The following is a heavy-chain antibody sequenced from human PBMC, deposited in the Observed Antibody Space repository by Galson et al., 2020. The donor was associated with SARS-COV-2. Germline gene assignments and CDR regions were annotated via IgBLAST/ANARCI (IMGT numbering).Heavy chain of an antibody. CDR1: GFTFSSYS. J-gene: IGHJ4*02. D-gene: IGHD3-22*01. Sequence: TGGSLRLSCAASGFTFSSYSMNWVRQAPGKGLEWVSSISSSSSYIYYADSVKGRFTISRDNAKNSLYLQMNSLRAEDTAVYYCARERGDYYDSSGYPDYWGQGTLVTVSS. V-gene: IGHV3-21*01. CDR3: ARERGDYYDSSGYPDY. CDR2: ISSSSSYI.